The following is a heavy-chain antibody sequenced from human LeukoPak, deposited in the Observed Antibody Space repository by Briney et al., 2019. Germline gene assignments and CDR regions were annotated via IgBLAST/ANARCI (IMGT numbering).Heavy chain of an antibody. CDR1: GGSISSGDFY. Sequence: SETLSLTCTVSGGSISSGDFYWSWIRQPPGKGLEWIVYIYYSGSTYYNPSLKSRVTISVDTSKNQFSLKLSSVTAADTAVYYCARDSSGSYPLLFDYWGQGTLVTVSS. CDR3: ARDSSGSYPLLFDY. V-gene: IGHV4-30-4*08. D-gene: IGHD1-26*01. CDR2: IYYSGST. J-gene: IGHJ4*02.